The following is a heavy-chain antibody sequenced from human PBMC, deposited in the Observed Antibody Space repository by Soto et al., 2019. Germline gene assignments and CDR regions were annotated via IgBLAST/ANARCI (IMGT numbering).Heavy chain of an antibody. Sequence: QVQLVQSGAEVKKPGSSVKVSCKASGGTFSSYAISWVRQAPGQGLEWMGGIIPIFGTANYAQKFQGSVTITADESTSTAYMELSSLISEDTAVYYCARSDIVVVVAATGDYYYGMDVWGQGTTVTVSS. D-gene: IGHD2-15*01. CDR1: GGTFSSYA. CDR3: ARSDIVVVVAATGDYYYGMDV. CDR2: IIPIFGTA. V-gene: IGHV1-69*01. J-gene: IGHJ6*02.